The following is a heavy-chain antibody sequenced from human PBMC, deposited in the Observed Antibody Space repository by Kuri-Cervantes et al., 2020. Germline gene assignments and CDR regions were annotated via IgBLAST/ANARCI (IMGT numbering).Heavy chain of an antibody. D-gene: IGHD3-3*01. V-gene: IGHV1-18*04. J-gene: IGHJ5*02. CDR1: GYTFTGYY. Sequence: ASVKVSCKASGYTFTGYYMHWVRQAPGQGLEWMGWMNPNSGNTGYAQKLQGRVTMTTATSTSIAYMELRSLRSDDTAVYYCARDWDFWSGYGFDPWGQGTLVTVSS. CDR2: MNPNSGNT. CDR3: ARDWDFWSGYGFDP.